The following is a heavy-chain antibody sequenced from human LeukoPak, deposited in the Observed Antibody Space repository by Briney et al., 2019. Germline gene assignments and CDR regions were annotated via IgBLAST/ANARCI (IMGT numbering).Heavy chain of an antibody. CDR3: ARDQGYGQSSDAFDI. Sequence: GGSLRLSCAASGFTFSSYGMHWVRQAPGKGLEWVAVISYDGSNKYYADSVKGRFTISRDNSKNTLYLQMNSLRAEDTAVYYCARDQGYGQSSDAFDIWGQGTMVTVSS. CDR2: ISYDGSNK. CDR1: GFTFSSYG. V-gene: IGHV3-30*03. D-gene: IGHD4-17*01. J-gene: IGHJ3*02.